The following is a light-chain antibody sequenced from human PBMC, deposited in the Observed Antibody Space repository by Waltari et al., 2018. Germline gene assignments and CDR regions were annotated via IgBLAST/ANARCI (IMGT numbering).Light chain of an antibody. V-gene: IGKV2-30*02. CDR3: GQSTHWPLT. J-gene: IGKJ4*01. CDR2: KVS. CDR1: QSLVHSDGNTY. Sequence: AVMTQSPLSLPITPGQPASISCRSGQSLVHSDGNTYSSWYQQKPGQPPRLLIYKVSNRDSGVPDRFSDSGAGTDFTLKVSRVEAEDVGVYYCGQSTHWPLTFGGGTKVDIK.